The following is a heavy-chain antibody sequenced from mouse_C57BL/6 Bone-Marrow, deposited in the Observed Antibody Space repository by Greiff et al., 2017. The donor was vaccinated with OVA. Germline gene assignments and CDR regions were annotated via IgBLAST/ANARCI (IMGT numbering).Heavy chain of an antibody. J-gene: IGHJ4*01. CDR2: INPSSGYT. Sequence: QVQLQQSGAELARPGASVKMSCKASGYTFTSYTMHWVKQRPGQGLEWIGYINPSSGYTKYNQKFKDKATLTVDKSSSTAYMQLSSLTSEDSAVYYCAILNYYAMDYWGQGTSVTVSS. V-gene: IGHV1-4*01. CDR1: GYTFTSYT. CDR3: AILNYYAMDY.